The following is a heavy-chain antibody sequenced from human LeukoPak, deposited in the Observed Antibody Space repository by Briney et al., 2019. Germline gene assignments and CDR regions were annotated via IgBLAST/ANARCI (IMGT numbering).Heavy chain of an antibody. CDR3: ARDGGSGWYSQSYFDY. CDR1: GGSISSSSYY. J-gene: IGHJ4*02. CDR2: IYYSGST. D-gene: IGHD6-19*01. Sequence: SETLSLTCTVSGGSISSSSYYWGWIRQPPGKGLEWIGSIYYSGSTYYNPSLKSRATISVDTSKNQFSLKLSSVTAADTAVYYCARDGGSGWYSQSYFDYWGQGTLVTVSS. V-gene: IGHV4-39*07.